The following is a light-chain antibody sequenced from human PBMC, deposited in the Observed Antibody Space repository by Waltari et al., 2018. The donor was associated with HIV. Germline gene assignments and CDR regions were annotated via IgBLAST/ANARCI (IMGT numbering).Light chain of an antibody. CDR2: EVS. CDR3: MSYISSATPE. V-gene: IGLV2-14*01. Sequence: QSALTQPASVSGSPGQSITISCPGTSTDVDNFNSVSWYQHHPGKAPKVIIYEVSNRPSGVSYRFSGSKSGHTASLTISGLQAEDEADYFCMSYISSATPEFGGGTKLTVL. J-gene: IGLJ3*02. CDR1: STDVDNFNS.